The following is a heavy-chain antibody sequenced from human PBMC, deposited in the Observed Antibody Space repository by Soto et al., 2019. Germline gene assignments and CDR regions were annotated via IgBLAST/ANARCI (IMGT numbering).Heavy chain of an antibody. J-gene: IGHJ4*02. CDR3: ARDVEPLWFGDLIGGRYFGY. Sequence: QVQLVQSGAEVKKPGASVKVSCKASGYTFTGYYMHLVRQAPGQGLEWMGWINPNSGGTNYAQKFQGWVTMTMDTSMSTAYMELSRLRSGDTAVYYCARDVEPLWFGDLIGGRYFGYWGQGTLGTVSS. CDR2: INPNSGGT. CDR1: GYTFTGYY. V-gene: IGHV1-2*04. D-gene: IGHD3-10*01.